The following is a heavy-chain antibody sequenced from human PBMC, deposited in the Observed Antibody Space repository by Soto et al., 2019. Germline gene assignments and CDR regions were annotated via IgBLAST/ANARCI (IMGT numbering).Heavy chain of an antibody. CDR1: GFTFSSYA. J-gene: IGHJ6*02. V-gene: IGHV3-30-3*01. CDR2: ISYDGSNK. D-gene: IGHD6-25*01. CDR3: AKELIVADYYYYGMDV. Sequence: GGSLRLSCAASGFTFSSYAMHWVRQAPGKGLEWVAVISYDGSNKYYADSVKGRFTISRDNSKNTLYLQMNSLRAEDTAVYYCAKELIVADYYYYGMDVWGQGTTVTVSS.